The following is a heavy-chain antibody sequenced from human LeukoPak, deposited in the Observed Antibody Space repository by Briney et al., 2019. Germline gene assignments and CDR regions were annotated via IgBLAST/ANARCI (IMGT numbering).Heavy chain of an antibody. J-gene: IGHJ4*02. Sequence: GGSLRLSCAASGFTFSSYGMHWVRQAPGKGLEWVAFIRYDGSNKYYADSVKGRFTISRDNSKNTLYLQMNSLRAEDTAVYYCAKDTAGAYLTYYYDSSGSVDYWGQGTLVTVSS. CDR2: IRYDGSNK. CDR1: GFTFSSYG. V-gene: IGHV3-30*02. CDR3: AKDTAGAYLTYYYDSSGSVDY. D-gene: IGHD3-22*01.